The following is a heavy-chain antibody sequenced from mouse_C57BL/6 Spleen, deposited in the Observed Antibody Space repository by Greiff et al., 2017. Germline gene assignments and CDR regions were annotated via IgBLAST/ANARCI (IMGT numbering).Heavy chain of an antibody. CDR3: ARNEDSNYVGYFDV. J-gene: IGHJ1*03. V-gene: IGHV2-2*01. CDR1: GFSLTSYG. D-gene: IGHD2-5*01. CDR2: IWSGGST. Sequence: QVQLQQSGPGLVQPSQSLSITCTVSGFSLTSYGVHWVRQSPGKGLEWLGVIWSGGSTDYNAAFISRLSISKDNSKSQVFFKMNSLQADDTAIYYCARNEDSNYVGYFDVWGTGTTVTVSS.